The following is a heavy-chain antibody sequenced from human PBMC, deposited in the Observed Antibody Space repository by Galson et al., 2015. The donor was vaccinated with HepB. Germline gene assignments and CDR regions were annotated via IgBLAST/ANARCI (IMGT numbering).Heavy chain of an antibody. CDR2: ISYDGSNK. V-gene: IGHV3-30*18. CDR3: AKDRGIETWDYYFDY. Sequence: RLSCAASGFTFSSYGMHWVRQAPGKGLEWVAVISYDGSNKYYADSVKGRFTISRDNSKNTLYLQVNSLRAEDTAVYYCAKDRGIETWDYYFDYWGQGTLVTVSS. D-gene: IGHD3-10*01. CDR1: GFTFSSYG. J-gene: IGHJ4*02.